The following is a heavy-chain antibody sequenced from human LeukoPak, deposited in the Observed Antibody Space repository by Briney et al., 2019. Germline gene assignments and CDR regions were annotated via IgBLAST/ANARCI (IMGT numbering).Heavy chain of an antibody. CDR3: AKGTPYYCDSSDYRYYFDY. D-gene: IGHD3-22*01. J-gene: IGHJ4*02. Sequence: PGGSLRLSCAASGFTFSSYAMSWVRQAPGKGLEWVSAISGSGGSTYYADSVKGRFTISRDNSRNTLYLQMVSLRAEDTAVYYCAKGTPYYCDSSDYRYYFDYWGQGTLVTVSS. CDR2: ISGSGGST. V-gene: IGHV3-23*01. CDR1: GFTFSSYA.